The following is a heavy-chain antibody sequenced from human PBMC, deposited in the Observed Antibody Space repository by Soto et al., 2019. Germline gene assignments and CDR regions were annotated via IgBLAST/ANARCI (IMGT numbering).Heavy chain of an antibody. CDR1: GGSISSGGYY. CDR3: ARASGFYFHF. V-gene: IGHV4-31*03. D-gene: IGHD3-10*01. J-gene: IGHJ4*02. Sequence: PSETLSLTCTVSGGSISSGGYYWNWIRQHPGKGLEWIGYIYYSGSTYYNPSLKSRVTISVDTSKNQFSLKLSSVTAADTAVYYCARASGFYFHFWARGILVTVSS. CDR2: IYYSGST.